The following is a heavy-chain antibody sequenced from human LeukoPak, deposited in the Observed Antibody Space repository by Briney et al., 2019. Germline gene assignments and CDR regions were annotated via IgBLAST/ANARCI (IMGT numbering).Heavy chain of an antibody. CDR2: ISWNSGSI. D-gene: IGHD3-10*01. V-gene: IGHV3-9*03. Sequence: GGSLRLSCAASGFTFDDYAMHWVRQAPGKGLEWVSGISWNSGSIGYADSVKGRFTISRDNAKNSLYLQMNSLRAEDMALYYCAKGLGGDYYGSGRLDVWGKGTTVTVSS. CDR1: GFTFDDYA. J-gene: IGHJ6*04. CDR3: AKGLGGDYYGSGRLDV.